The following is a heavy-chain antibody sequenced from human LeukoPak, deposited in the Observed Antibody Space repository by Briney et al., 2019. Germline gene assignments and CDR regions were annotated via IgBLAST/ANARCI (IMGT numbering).Heavy chain of an antibody. Sequence: GGSLRLSCAAAGLTFSTNSMNWVRQAPGKGLEWVSYISFSSSTIYYADSVKGRFTISRDNAKNSLYLQMNSLRAEDTAVYYCARGAEGPFDYWGQGTLVTVSS. V-gene: IGHV3-48*04. J-gene: IGHJ4*02. CDR2: ISFSSSTI. CDR1: GLTFSTNS. CDR3: ARGAEGPFDY.